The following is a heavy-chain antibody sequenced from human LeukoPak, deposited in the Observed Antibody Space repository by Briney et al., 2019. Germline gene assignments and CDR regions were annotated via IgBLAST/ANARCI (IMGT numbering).Heavy chain of an antibody. Sequence: SETLSLTCTVSGGSISSSSAYWGWICQPPGKGLEWIGSIYYSKNTYYNPSLKSRVTISADTSKNQFSLTLGSVSATDTAVYYCVSPRGFSYGYFDYWGQGTLVTVSS. V-gene: IGHV4-39*01. D-gene: IGHD5-18*01. CDR2: IYYSKNT. CDR1: GGSISSSSAY. CDR3: VSPRGFSYGYFDY. J-gene: IGHJ4*02.